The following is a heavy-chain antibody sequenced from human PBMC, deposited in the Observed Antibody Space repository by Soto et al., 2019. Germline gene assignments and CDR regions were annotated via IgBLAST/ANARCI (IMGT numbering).Heavy chain of an antibody. D-gene: IGHD6-13*01. J-gene: IGHJ4*02. Sequence: GGSLRLSCAASGFTFSSYGMHWVRQAPGKGLEWVAVIWYDGSKKYYADSVNGRFTISRDNSKNTLFLQMDSLRAEDTAVYYWATYSSSWYVIDYWGQGTLVTVSS. V-gene: IGHV3-33*08. CDR3: ATYSSSWYVIDY. CDR2: IWYDGSKK. CDR1: GFTFSSYG.